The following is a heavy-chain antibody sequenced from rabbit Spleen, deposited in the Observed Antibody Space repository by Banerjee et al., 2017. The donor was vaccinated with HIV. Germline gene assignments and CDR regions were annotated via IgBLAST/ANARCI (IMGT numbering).Heavy chain of an antibody. D-gene: IGHD4-1*01. CDR2: IDPVFGIT. V-gene: IGHV1S47*01. CDR3: VREVAAKFTL. J-gene: IGHJ4*01. CDR1: GFDFSSYG. Sequence: QEQVVESGGGLVQPGGSLKVSCKASGFDFSSYGVSWVRQAPGKGLEWIGYIDPVFGITYYANWVNGRFTISSHNAQNTLFLQLNSLTAADTATYFCVREVAAKFTLWGPGTLVTVS.